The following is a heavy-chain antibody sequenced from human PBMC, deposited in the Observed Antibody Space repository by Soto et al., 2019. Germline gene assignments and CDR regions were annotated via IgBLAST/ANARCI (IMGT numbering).Heavy chain of an antibody. D-gene: IGHD4-17*01. CDR3: AIALPPDYGVPFDY. J-gene: IGHJ4*02. Sequence: GGSLRLSCAAAGFPFSNFSLTWVRKTTGKGLEWVSSISSSGGNTYYADSVRGRFTISRDNSRNTLYLQMSSLRADDTAVFYCAIALPPDYGVPFDYWGQGTLVTVSS. CDR2: ISSSGGNT. V-gene: IGHV3-23*01. CDR1: GFPFSNFS.